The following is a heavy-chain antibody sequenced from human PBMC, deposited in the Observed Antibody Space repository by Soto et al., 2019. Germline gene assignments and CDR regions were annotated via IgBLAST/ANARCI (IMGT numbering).Heavy chain of an antibody. CDR3: ARGNTRDGYMEGAFDI. CDR2: ISLTGYTI. D-gene: IGHD5-12*01. J-gene: IGHJ3*02. CDR1: GFTFSSYS. V-gene: IGHV3-48*01. Sequence: EVQLVESGGGLVQPGGSLRLSCAASGFTFSSYSMDWVRQAPGKGLEWVSYISLTGYTIYYADSVKGRFTISRDNAKNSLYLQMNSLRADDTAVYYCARGNTRDGYMEGAFDIWGQGTMVTVS.